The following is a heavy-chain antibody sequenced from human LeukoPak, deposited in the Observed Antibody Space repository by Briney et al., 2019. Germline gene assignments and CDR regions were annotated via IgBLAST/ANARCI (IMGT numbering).Heavy chain of an antibody. Sequence: GGSLRLSCAASGFTFRSYAMHWVRQAPGKGLEWVAVISDDGSRQHYADFSEGRITISRDNSKNTVSLQMSSLRTEDTAVYFCAREQSGDGWSGFDYWGQGTLVTVSS. CDR1: GFTFRSYA. CDR3: AREQSGDGWSGFDY. D-gene: IGHD6-19*01. V-gene: IGHV3-30*15. CDR2: ISDDGSRQ. J-gene: IGHJ4*02.